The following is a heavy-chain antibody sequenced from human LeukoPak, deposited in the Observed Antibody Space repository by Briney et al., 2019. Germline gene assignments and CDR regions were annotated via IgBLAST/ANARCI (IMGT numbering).Heavy chain of an antibody. CDR1: GDSISSSFYY. CDR2: IYYGGGT. V-gene: IGHV4-39*07. J-gene: IGHJ4*02. CDR3: ARESFEEPGTMDH. D-gene: IGHD4/OR15-4a*01. Sequence: NSSETLSLTCTVSGDSISSSFYYWGWIRQPPGEGLEWIGSIYYGGGTHYNPSLKSRATIFLDTSMNQFSLRLTSVTAADTALYFCARESFEEPGTMDHWGQGTLVSVSS.